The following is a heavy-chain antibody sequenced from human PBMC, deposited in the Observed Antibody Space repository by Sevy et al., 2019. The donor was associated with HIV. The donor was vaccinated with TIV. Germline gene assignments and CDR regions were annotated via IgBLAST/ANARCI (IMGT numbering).Heavy chain of an antibody. D-gene: IGHD2-2*01. V-gene: IGHV4-34*01. Sequence: SETLSLTCAVYGGSFSGYYWSWIRQPPGKGLEWIGEINHSASTNYNPSLKSRVTISVDTSKNQFSLKLSSVTAADTAVYYCARVPTLCSSTSCYNGVDVWGQGTTVTVSS. CDR3: ARVPTLCSSTSCYNGVDV. CDR2: INHSAST. J-gene: IGHJ6*02. CDR1: GGSFSGYY.